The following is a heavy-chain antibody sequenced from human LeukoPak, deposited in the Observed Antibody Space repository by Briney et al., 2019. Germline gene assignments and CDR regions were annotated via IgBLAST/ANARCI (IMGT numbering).Heavy chain of an antibody. V-gene: IGHV4-39*01. J-gene: IGHJ5*02. D-gene: IGHD6-19*01. CDR3: AKPRTRLAWFDP. CDR2: IYYSGST. Sequence: SETLSLTCTVSGGSISSSSYYWGWIRQPPGKGLEWIGSIYYSGSTYYNPSLKSRVTISVDTSKNQFSLKVRSVTAADTAVYYCAKPRTRLAWFDPWGQGTLVTVSS. CDR1: GGSISSSSYY.